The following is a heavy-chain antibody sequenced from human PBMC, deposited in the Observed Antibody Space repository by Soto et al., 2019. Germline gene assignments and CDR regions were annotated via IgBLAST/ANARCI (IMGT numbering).Heavy chain of an antibody. J-gene: IGHJ4*02. CDR1: GYSISSGYY. CDR3: ARELERIDY. Sequence: SETLSLTCAVSGYSISSGYYWGWIRQPPGKGLEWIGSIYHSGSTYYNPSLKSRVTISVDTSKNQFSLKLSSVTAADTAVYYCARELERIDYWGQGTLVTV. CDR2: IYHSGST. V-gene: IGHV4-38-2*02. D-gene: IGHD1-1*01.